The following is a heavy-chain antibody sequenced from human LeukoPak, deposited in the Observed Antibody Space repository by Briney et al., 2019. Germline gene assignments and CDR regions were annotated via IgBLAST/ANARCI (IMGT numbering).Heavy chain of an antibody. CDR1: GFTFSNYW. CDR2: ISYDGSNK. D-gene: IGHD3-10*01. V-gene: IGHV3-30*03. CDR3: ARDRMVRGVILHDY. Sequence: PGGSLRLSCVGSGFTFSNYWMSWARQAPGKGLEWVAVISYDGSNKYYADSVKGRFTISRDNSKNTLYLQMNSLRAEDTAVYYCARDRMVRGVILHDYWGQGTLVTVSS. J-gene: IGHJ4*02.